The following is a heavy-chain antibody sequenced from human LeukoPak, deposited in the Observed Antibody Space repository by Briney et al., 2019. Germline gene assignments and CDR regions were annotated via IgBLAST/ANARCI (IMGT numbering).Heavy chain of an antibody. Sequence: PSETLSLTCTVSGDCIIGYYWTWIRQPPGKGLEWIGYIHYSGSSNYNPSLQSRVTISVDTSRGHFSLKLSSATAADTAVYYCARGERLGPDFWGQGTLVTVSS. D-gene: IGHD1-1*01. CDR2: IHYSGSS. CDR1: GDCIIGYY. CDR3: ARGERLGPDF. V-gene: IGHV4-59*01. J-gene: IGHJ4*02.